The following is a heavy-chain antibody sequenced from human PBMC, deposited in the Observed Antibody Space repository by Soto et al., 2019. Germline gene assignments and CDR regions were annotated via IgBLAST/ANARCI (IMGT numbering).Heavy chain of an antibody. CDR2: VDPEDGET. J-gene: IGHJ4*02. Sequence: ASVKVSCKVAGYTLTELSMHWVRQAPGKGLEWMGGVDPEDGETIYAQKFQGRVTMTEDTSTDTAYMELSSLRSEDTAVYYCATVVTMVRGVIIDYWGQGTLVTVSS. V-gene: IGHV1-24*01. D-gene: IGHD3-10*01. CDR3: ATVVTMVRGVIIDY. CDR1: GYTLTELS.